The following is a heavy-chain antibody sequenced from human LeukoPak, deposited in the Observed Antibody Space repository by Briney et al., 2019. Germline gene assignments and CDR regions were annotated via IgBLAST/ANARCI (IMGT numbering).Heavy chain of an antibody. CDR1: GFSFGSYA. CDR2: INHSGST. CDR3: ARDRKQLWLSYYYGMDV. J-gene: IGHJ6*02. Sequence: GSLRLSCAASGFSFGSYAMSWIRQPPGKGLEWIGEINHSGSTNYNPSLKSRVTISVDTSKNQFSLKLSSVTAADTAVYYCARDRKQLWLSYYYGMDVWGQGTTVTVSS. V-gene: IGHV4-34*01. D-gene: IGHD5-18*01.